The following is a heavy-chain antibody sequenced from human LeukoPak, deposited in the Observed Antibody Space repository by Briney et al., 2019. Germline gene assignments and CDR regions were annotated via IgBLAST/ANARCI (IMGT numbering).Heavy chain of an antibody. Sequence: ASVKVSCKAPGYTFTSYYIHWVRLAPGQGLEWMGIISPSGGSTSYAQKFQGRVTMTRDMSTSTVYMELSSLRSEDTAVYYCARGRIARNPFFDYWGQGTSVTVSS. V-gene: IGHV1-46*01. CDR3: ARGRIARNPFFDY. CDR1: GYTFTSYY. CDR2: ISPSGGST. D-gene: IGHD1-14*01. J-gene: IGHJ4*02.